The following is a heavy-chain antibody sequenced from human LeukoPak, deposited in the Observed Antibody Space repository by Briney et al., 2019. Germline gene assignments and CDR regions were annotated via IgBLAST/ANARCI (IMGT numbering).Heavy chain of an antibody. Sequence: SLTLSRTCTVSGASISSSYYYWVWIRQPPVNGLEWSGRIYYSGSTYYNPSLKSRLTISVDTSENQFSLRLSSVTDEDTAVYYCARNIPYYGSGSHFDYWGQGTPVTVSS. CDR3: ARNIPYYGSGSHFDY. J-gene: IGHJ4*02. CDR2: IYYSGST. V-gene: IGHV4-39*01. D-gene: IGHD3-10*01. CDR1: GASISSSYYY.